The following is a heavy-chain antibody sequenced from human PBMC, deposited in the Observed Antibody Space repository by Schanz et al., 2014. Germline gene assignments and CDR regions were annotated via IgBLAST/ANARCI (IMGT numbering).Heavy chain of an antibody. CDR1: GFNFSDYA. V-gene: IGHV3-72*01. D-gene: IGHD3-9*01. CDR3: VREGSTTPVAGLRSFDWLGRFDY. J-gene: IGHJ4*02. CDR2: VRKKEFSDDTE. Sequence: EVHLLESGGGLVPPGGSLRLSCAASGFNFSDYAMCWVRQAPGKGLEWVGRVRKKEFSDDTEEYAASVRGRFTISRDDSKNVVNLQMNGLKTEDTAMYYCVREGSTTPVAGLRSFDWLGRFDYWGQGALVTVSS.